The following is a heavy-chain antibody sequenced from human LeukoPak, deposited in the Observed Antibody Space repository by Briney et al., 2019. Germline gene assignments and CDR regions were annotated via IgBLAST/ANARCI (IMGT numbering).Heavy chain of an antibody. CDR3: ARGDDVATIIFYFDY. Sequence: SVRVSCKASGGTFSSYAISWVRQAPGQGLEWMGRIIPILGIANYAQKFQGRVTITADKSTSTAYMELSSLRSEDTAVYYCARGDDVATIIFYFDYWGQGTLVTVSS. D-gene: IGHD5-12*01. J-gene: IGHJ4*02. V-gene: IGHV1-69*04. CDR1: GGTFSSYA. CDR2: IIPILGIA.